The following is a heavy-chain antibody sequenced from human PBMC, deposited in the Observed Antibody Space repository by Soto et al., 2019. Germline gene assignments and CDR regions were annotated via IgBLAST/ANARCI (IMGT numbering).Heavy chain of an antibody. CDR1: GYTFTSYG. Sequence: ASVKVSCKASGYTFTSYGISWARRAPGRGFQWLGWINPSNEITTFSEFFQGRITMTRDTSTNTVHMELNMLTSDDTAVSYCMRGGWGDSPIDYWGQGTQVTVSS. CDR2: INPSNEIT. CDR3: MRGGWGDSPIDY. D-gene: IGHD1-26*01. V-gene: IGHV1-18*04. J-gene: IGHJ4*02.